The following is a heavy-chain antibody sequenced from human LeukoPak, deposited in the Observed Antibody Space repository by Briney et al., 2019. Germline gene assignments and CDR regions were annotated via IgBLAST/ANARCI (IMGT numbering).Heavy chain of an antibody. CDR2: FDPEDGET. CDR1: GYTFTELS. V-gene: IGHV1-24*01. CDR3: ATVSRFDSSGWYGDY. Sequence: GASVKVSCKVSGYTFTELSMHWVRQAPGKGLEWMGGFDPEDGETIYAQKFQGRVTMTEDTSTDTAYMELSSLRSEDTAVYYCATVSRFDSSGWYGDYWGQGTLVTVCS. J-gene: IGHJ4*02. D-gene: IGHD6-19*01.